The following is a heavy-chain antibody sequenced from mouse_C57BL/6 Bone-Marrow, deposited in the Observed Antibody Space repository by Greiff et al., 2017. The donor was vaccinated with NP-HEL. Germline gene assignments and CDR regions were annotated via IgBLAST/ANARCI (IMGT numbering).Heavy chain of an antibody. CDR1: GYTFTDYY. J-gene: IGHJ2*01. CDR3: AREGGYDYGADY. D-gene: IGHD2-4*01. V-gene: IGHV1-26*01. Sequence: EVQLQQSGPELVKPGASVKISCKASGYTFTDYYMNWVKQSHGKSLEWIGDINPNNGGTSYNQKFKGKATLTVDKSSSTAYMELRSLTSEDSAGYYCAREGGYDYGADYWGQGTTLTGSS. CDR2: INPNNGGT.